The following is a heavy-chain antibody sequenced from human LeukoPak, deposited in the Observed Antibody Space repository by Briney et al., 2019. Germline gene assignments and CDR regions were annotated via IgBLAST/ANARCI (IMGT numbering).Heavy chain of an antibody. CDR2: ISGSGGST. CDR1: GFTFSSYA. CDR3: ARDPGSGSYDAYGMDV. V-gene: IGHV3-23*01. J-gene: IGHJ6*02. D-gene: IGHD3-10*01. Sequence: PGGSLRLSCAASGFTFSSYAMSWVRQAPGKGLEWVSAISGSGGSTYYADSVKGRFTISRDNSKNTLYLQMNSLRAEDTAVYYCARDPGSGSYDAYGMDVWGQGTTVTVSS.